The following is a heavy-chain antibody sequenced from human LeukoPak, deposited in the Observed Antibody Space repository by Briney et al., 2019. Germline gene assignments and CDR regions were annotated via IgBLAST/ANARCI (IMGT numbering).Heavy chain of an antibody. D-gene: IGHD1-26*01. CDR3: AKDLEVGGNADPHYFDY. CDR1: GFTFRSYG. Sequence: PGGSLRLSCAASGFTFRSYGMHWVRQAPGKGLEWVTFIRYDGGNKYYADSVKGRFTTSRDNSKSTMYLQMNSLRAEDTAVYYCAKDLEVGGNADPHYFDYWGQGTLVTVSS. V-gene: IGHV3-30*02. CDR2: IRYDGGNK. J-gene: IGHJ4*02.